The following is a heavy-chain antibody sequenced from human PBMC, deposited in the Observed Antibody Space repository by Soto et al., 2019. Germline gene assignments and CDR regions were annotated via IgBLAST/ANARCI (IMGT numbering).Heavy chain of an antibody. CDR3: AREDSDDTKFYDY. D-gene: IGHD2-8*01. CDR2: INPNSGGT. CDR1: GYTFTGYY. J-gene: IGHJ4*02. V-gene: IGHV1-2*04. Sequence: QVQLVQSGAEVKKPGASVKVSCKASGYTFTGYYMHWVRQAPGQGLEWMGWINPNSGGTNYAQKFQGWVTMTRDTSICTAYMELSRLRSDDTAVYYCAREDSDDTKFYDYWGQGTLVTVSS.